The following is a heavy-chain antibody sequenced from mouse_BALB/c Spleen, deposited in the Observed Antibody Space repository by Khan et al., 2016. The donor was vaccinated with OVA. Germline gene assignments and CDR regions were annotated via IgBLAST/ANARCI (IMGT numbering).Heavy chain of an antibody. D-gene: IGHD2-14*01. CDR3: SREWGLYRYTWFAY. Sequence: EVELVESGGGLVKPGGSLKLSCAASGFTFSDYYMYWVRQTPEKRLEWVATISDGGTYTYYPDSVTGRFTISRDNAKNNLYLQMSSLKSEDAAMXYCSREWGLYRYTWFAYWGQGTLVTVSA. V-gene: IGHV5-4*02. CDR2: ISDGGTYT. J-gene: IGHJ3*01. CDR1: GFTFSDYY.